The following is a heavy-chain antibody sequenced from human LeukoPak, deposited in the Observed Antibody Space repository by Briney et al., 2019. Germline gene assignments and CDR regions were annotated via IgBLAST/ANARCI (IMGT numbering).Heavy chain of an antibody. J-gene: IGHJ4*02. D-gene: IGHD6-19*01. CDR3: AKDQVAVAGTPNLFDY. CDR2: ISGSGGST. CDR1: GFTFSSYA. Sequence: GGSLRLSCAASGFTFSSYAMSWVRQAPGKGLEWVSAISGSGGSTYYADSVKGRFTISRDNSKNTLYLQMNSLRAEDTAVYYCAKDQVAVAGTPNLFDYWGQGTLVTVSS. V-gene: IGHV3-23*01.